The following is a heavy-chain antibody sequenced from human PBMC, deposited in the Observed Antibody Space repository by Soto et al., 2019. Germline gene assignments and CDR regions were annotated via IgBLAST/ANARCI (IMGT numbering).Heavy chain of an antibody. CDR1: GYTFTSYD. V-gene: IGHV1-8*01. CDR2: MNPNSGNT. Sequence: ASVKVSCKASGYTFTSYDINWMRQATGQGLEWMGWMNPNSGNTGYAQKFQGRVTMTRNTSISTAYMELSSLRSEDTAVYYCARFRHETLDTAAAEVDWDYFDYWGQGTLVTVSS. J-gene: IGHJ4*02. CDR3: ARFRHETLDTAAAEVDWDYFDY. D-gene: IGHD6-13*01.